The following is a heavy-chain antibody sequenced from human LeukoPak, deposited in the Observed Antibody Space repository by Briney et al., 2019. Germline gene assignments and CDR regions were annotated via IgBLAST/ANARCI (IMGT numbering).Heavy chain of an antibody. D-gene: IGHD5-24*01. J-gene: IGHJ4*02. V-gene: IGHV3-23*01. CDR2: ISGRGDNT. Sequence: GGSLRLSCAASGFTFSGYGMSWVRQAPGKGLEWVSGISGRGDNTDYADSVKGRFTISRDNSKNTLYLQMNSLRAEDTAVYYCAKSDDYNDRYYFVSWGQGTLVTASS. CDR3: AKSDDYNDRYYFVS. CDR1: GFTFSGYG.